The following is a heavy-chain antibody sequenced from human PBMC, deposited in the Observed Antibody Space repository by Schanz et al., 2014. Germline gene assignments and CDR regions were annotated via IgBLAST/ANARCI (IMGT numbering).Heavy chain of an antibody. CDR2: MIGSGSSV. V-gene: IGHV3-NL1*01. Sequence: QVQLVESGGGVVQPGRSLRLSCAASGFTFSSYGMHWVRQAPGKGLEWVSRMIGSGSSVFYADSVKGRFTISRDNSKNTLYLQMNSLRAEDTAIYFCARDGAELYYFDDWGQGTLVTVSS. CDR3: ARDGAELYYFDD. J-gene: IGHJ4*02. CDR1: GFTFSSYG. D-gene: IGHD1-1*01.